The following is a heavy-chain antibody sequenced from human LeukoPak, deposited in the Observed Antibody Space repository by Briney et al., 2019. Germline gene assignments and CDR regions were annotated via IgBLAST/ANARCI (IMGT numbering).Heavy chain of an antibody. V-gene: IGHV4-38-2*02. CDR2: IYHSGST. CDR1: GYSISSGYY. D-gene: IGHD2-2*02. Sequence: SETLSLTCTVSGYSISSGYYWGWIRQPPGKGLAWIGSIYHSGSTYYNPSLKSRVTISVDTSKNQFSLKLSSVTAADTAVYYCARALSYCSSTSCYNNWFDPWGQGTLVTVSS. J-gene: IGHJ5*02. CDR3: ARALSYCSSTSCYNNWFDP.